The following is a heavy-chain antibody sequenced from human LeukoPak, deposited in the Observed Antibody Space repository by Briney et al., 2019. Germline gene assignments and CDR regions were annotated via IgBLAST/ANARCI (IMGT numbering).Heavy chain of an antibody. D-gene: IGHD2-21*02. CDR2: IYYSGST. CDR3: ARVGDQNAFDI. J-gene: IGHJ3*02. CDR1: GGSISSYY. V-gene: IGHV4-59*01. Sequence: SETLSLTCTVSGGSISSYYWSWIRQPPRKGLEWIGYIYYSGSTNYNPSLKSRVTISVDTSKNQFSLKLSSVTAADTAVYYCARVGDQNAFDIWGQGTMVTVSS.